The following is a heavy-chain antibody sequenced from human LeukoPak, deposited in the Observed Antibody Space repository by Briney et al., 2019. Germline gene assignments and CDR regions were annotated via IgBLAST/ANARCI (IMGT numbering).Heavy chain of an antibody. CDR2: ISGSGGST. D-gene: IGHD3-10*01. J-gene: IGHJ4*02. V-gene: IGHV3-23*01. CDR1: GFTFSSYA. CDR3: AKGPGGSGSYFDY. Sequence: GGSLRLXCAASGFTFSSYAMSWVRQAPGKGLEWVSAISGSGGSTYYADSVKGRFTISRDNSKNTLYLQMNSLRAEDTAVYYCAKGPGGSGSYFDYWGQGTLVTVSS.